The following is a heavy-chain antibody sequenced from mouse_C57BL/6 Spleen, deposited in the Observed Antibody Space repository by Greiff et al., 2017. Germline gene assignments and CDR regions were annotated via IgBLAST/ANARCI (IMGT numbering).Heavy chain of an antibody. CDR2: INPYNGGT. D-gene: IGHD1-1*01. CDR1: GYTFTDYY. V-gene: IGHV1-19*01. J-gene: IGHJ2*01. CDR3: ARWDTTVVAPFDY. Sequence: EVQLQQSGPVLVKPGASVKMSCKASGYTFTDYYMNWVKQSHGKSLEWIGVINPYNGGTSYNQKFKGKATLTVDKSSSTAYMELNSLTSEDSAVDYCARWDTTVVAPFDYWGQGTTLTVSS.